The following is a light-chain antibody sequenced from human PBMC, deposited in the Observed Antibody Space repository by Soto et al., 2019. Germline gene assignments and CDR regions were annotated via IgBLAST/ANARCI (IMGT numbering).Light chain of an antibody. V-gene: IGKV1-12*01. Sequence: DIQMTQSPSSVSASVGDRVVITCRASQDISNYLAWYQQKPGDAPELLIYAASRLKRGVPSRFSGSGSGTDFTLIIDSLQPEDFATYYCRQAYIFPLTFGGGTKVEI. CDR1: QDISNY. J-gene: IGKJ4*02. CDR2: AAS. CDR3: RQAYIFPLT.